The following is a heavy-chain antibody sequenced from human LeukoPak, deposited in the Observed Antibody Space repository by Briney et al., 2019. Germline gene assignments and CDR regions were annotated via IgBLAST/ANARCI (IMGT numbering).Heavy chain of an antibody. CDR1: GGSFSGYY. V-gene: IGHV4-34*01. Sequence: SETLSLTCAVYGGSFSGYYWSWIRQPPGKGLEWIGEINHSGSANYNPSLKSRVTISVDTSKIQFSLKLSSVTAADTAVYYCARGAGDDILTGYYYYFDYWGQGTLVTVSS. CDR3: ARGAGDDILTGYYYYFDY. J-gene: IGHJ4*02. CDR2: INHSGSA. D-gene: IGHD3-9*01.